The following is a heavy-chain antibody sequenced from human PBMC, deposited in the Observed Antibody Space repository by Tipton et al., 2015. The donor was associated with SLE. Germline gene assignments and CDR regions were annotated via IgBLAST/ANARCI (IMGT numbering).Heavy chain of an antibody. D-gene: IGHD4/OR15-4a*01. CDR2: IYYSGRT. V-gene: IGHV4-59*11. Sequence: TLSLTCTVSGGSISSHYWSWIRQPPGKGLEWIGYIYYSGRTNYNPSLKSRVTILVDMSKNQFSLELSSVTAADTAVYYCARVRAGLRERRDAAGAREGYHFYYGMDVWGQGTTVTVSS. CDR1: GGSISSHY. J-gene: IGHJ6*02. CDR3: ARVRAGLRERRDAAGAREGYHFYYGMDV.